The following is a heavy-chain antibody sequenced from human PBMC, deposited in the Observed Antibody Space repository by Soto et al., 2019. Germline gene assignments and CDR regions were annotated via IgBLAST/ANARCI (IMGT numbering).Heavy chain of an antibody. CDR1: GFSLSTSGVG. Sequence: SGPTLVNPTQTLTLTCTFSGFSLSTSGVGVGWIRQPPGKALEWLALIYWDDDKRYSPSLKSRLTITKDTSKNQVVLTMTNMDPMDKAAYDCEHISGHYHAYHYIDVWGQRTMVTVSS. CDR2: IYWDDDK. J-gene: IGHJ4*02. V-gene: IGHV2-5*02. D-gene: IGHD3-16*01. CDR3: EHISGHYHAYHYIDV.